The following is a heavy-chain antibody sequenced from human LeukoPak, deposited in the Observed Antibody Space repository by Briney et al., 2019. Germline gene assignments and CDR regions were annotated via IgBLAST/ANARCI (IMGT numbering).Heavy chain of an antibody. CDR3: AILRSPHDAYFDY. J-gene: IGHJ4*02. CDR1: GFTFSSYS. V-gene: IGHV3-66*02. CDR2: IYSGGST. Sequence: GGSLRLSCAASGFTFSSYSMNWVRQAPGKGLEWVSVIYSGGSTYYADSVKGRFTISRDNSKNTLYLQMNSLRAEDTAVYYCAILRSPHDAYFDYWGQGTLVTVSS. D-gene: IGHD4-17*01.